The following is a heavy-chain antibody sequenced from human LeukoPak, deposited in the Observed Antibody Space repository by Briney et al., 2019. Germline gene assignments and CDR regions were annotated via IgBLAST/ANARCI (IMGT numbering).Heavy chain of an antibody. CDR3: ARLSKYGSGTYYPDV. D-gene: IGHD3-10*01. V-gene: IGHV4-59*08. CDR2: IDYIGSA. J-gene: IGHJ6*02. CDR1: GGSISSHY. Sequence: SETLSLTCTVSGGSISSHYWSWIRQPPGKGLEWIGYIDYIGSANYNPSLKSRVTISRDTSKNQFSLTLSSVTAADTAVYYCARLSKYGSGTYYPDVWGQGTTVTVSS.